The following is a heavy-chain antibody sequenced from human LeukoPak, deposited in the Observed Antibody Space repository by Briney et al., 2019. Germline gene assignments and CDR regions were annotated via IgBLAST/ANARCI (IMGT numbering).Heavy chain of an antibody. CDR3: AKGIGYGGMDV. V-gene: IGHV3-30*18. CDR1: GFTFSGYG. J-gene: IGHJ6*02. CDR2: ISYDGHNE. Sequence: PGGSLKLSCAASGFTFSGYGMHWVRQAPGKGLEWVAVISYDGHNEYYADSVKGRFTISRDSSKNTVLLQMNSLRVEDTAVYYCAKGIGYGGMDVWGQGTTLIVSS. D-gene: IGHD5-12*01.